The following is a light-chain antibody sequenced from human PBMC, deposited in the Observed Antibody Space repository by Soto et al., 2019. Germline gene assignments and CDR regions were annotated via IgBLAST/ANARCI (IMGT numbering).Light chain of an antibody. V-gene: IGKV3-11*01. CDR1: QSVSSH. J-gene: IGKJ1*01. CDR3: LQDYNYPWT. CDR2: DAS. Sequence: EIVLTQSPATLSLSPGERATLSCRASQSVSSHLAWYQQKPGQAPRLLIYDASNRATGIPARFSGSGSGTDFTLTISSLQPEDFATYYCLQDYNYPWTFGQGTKVDIK.